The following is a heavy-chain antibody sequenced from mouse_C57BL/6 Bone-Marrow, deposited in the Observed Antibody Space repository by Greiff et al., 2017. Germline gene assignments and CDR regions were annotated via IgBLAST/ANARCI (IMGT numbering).Heavy chain of an antibody. V-gene: IGHV14-2*01. Sequence: EVQLVESGAELVKPGASVKLSCTASGFNIKDYYMHWVKQRTEQGLEWIGRIDPEDGETKYAPKFQGKATITADTSSNTAYLQLSSLTSEDTAVYYCASLLWLQDYAMDYWGQGTSVTVSS. CDR3: ASLLWLQDYAMDY. J-gene: IGHJ4*01. CDR2: IDPEDGET. D-gene: IGHD2-2*01. CDR1: GFNIKDYY.